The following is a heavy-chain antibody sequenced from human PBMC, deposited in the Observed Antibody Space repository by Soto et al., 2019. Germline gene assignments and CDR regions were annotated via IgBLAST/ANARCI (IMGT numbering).Heavy chain of an antibody. D-gene: IGHD3-3*01. CDR3: ARVAGELYDLWSGYYTGGYHCGYYYGIDV. CDR1: GYTFTSDY. Sequence: ASVKVSCKASGYTFTSDYMHWVRQAPGQGREWMGIINPSGGSTSYAQKFQGRVTMTRDTSTSTVYMELSSLRSEDTAVYYCARVAGELYDLWSGYYTGGYHCGYYYGIDVWGQGTTVTAPQ. V-gene: IGHV1-46*01. J-gene: IGHJ6*01. CDR2: INPSGGST.